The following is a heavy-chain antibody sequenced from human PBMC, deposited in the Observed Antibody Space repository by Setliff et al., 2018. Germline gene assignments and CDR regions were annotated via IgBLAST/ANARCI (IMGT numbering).Heavy chain of an antibody. CDR1: GHSISSGDDF. D-gene: IGHD6-19*01. CDR2: IYYTTNG. J-gene: IGHJ4*02. CDR3: ARAPVGDRNGLFDS. V-gene: IGHV4-30-4*08. Sequence: PSETLSRTCTVSGHSISSGDDFWSWIRQPPGKGLEWIGSIYYTTNGPYTPSLKSRVTMSVDTSKNHFSLELTSVTAADTAVYYCARAPVGDRNGLFDSWGQGTLVTVSS.